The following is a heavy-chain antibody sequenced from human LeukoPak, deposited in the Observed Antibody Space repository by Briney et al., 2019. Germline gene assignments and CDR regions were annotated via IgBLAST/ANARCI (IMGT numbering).Heavy chain of an antibody. CDR3: ASDTGSALSYYYMDV. Sequence: GASVKVSCKASGGTFSRYAISWVRQAPGQGLEWMGGIIPIFGTANYAQKFQGRVTITADKSTSTAYMELSSLRSEDTAVYYCASDTGSALSYYYMDVWGKGTTVTVSS. D-gene: IGHD6-25*01. CDR1: GGTFSRYA. V-gene: IGHV1-69*06. CDR2: IIPIFGTA. J-gene: IGHJ6*03.